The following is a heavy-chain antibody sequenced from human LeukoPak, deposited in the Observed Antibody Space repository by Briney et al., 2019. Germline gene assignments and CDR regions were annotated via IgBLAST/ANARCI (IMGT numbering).Heavy chain of an antibody. CDR2: ISSSGSTI. V-gene: IGHV3-48*03. CDR3: ARVSRLGTVFGVVIPYYGMDV. Sequence: GGSLRLSCAASGFTFSSYEMNWVRQAPGKGLEWVSYISSSGSTIYYADSVKGRFTISRDNAKNSLYLQMNSLRAEDTAVYYCARVSRLGTVFGVVIPYYGMDVWGQGTTVTVSS. D-gene: IGHD3-3*01. J-gene: IGHJ6*02. CDR1: GFTFSSYE.